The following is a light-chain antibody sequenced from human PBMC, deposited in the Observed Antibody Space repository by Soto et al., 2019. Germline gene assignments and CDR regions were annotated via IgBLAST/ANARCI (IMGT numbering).Light chain of an antibody. J-gene: IGKJ1*01. CDR3: QQRSNWPRT. CDR1: QSIRTS. CDR2: DAS. Sequence: EFVLTQSPATLSFSPGERATLSCRASQSIRTSLAWYQQKPGQAPRLVIFDASNRANGVPARFGGSGSGTDFTLTISRLEPEDFAVYFCQQRSNWPRTFGQGTKVDIK. V-gene: IGKV3-11*01.